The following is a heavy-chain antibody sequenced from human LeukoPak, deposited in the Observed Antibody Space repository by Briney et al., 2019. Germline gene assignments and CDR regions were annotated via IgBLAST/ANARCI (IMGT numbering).Heavy chain of an antibody. CDR2: ISRSSSYI. J-gene: IGHJ4*02. V-gene: IGHV3-21*01. CDR3: ARVVPSDGALLGAVDS. CDR1: GFTFSGYS. Sequence: GGSLRLSCVVSGFTFSGYSMNWVRQAPGKGLEWVSSISRSSSYIYYTDSAKGRFTISRDNAKNSLYLQMSSLRVEDTAVYYCARVVPSDGALLGAVDSWGQGTLVTVSS. D-gene: IGHD1-26*01.